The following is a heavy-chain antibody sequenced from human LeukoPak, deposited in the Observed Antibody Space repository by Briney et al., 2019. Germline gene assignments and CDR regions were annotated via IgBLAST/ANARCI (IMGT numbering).Heavy chain of an antibody. CDR1: GFTVSSYW. CDR2: VNIDGSSI. V-gene: IGHV3-74*01. CDR3: ASGVQGTSWIVN. Sequence: QPGGSLRLSCAASGFTVSSYWMHWVRQAPGKGLVWVSRVNIDGSSITYADSVMGRFTISRDNAKNTLYLQMNSLRAEDTAVYYCASGVQGTSWIVNWGQGTLVTVSS. J-gene: IGHJ4*02. D-gene: IGHD6-13*01.